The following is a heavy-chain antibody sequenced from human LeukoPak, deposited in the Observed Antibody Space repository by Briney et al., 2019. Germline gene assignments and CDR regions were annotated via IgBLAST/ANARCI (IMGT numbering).Heavy chain of an antibody. CDR3: CGSGWFAGPFGY. V-gene: IGHV4-39*07. CDR1: GGSITKNGYY. CDR2: LHYSGST. D-gene: IGHD6-19*01. Sequence: SETLSLTCSVSGGSITKNGYYWGWIRQSPETGLEWIGSLHYSGSTYYNPSLNSRVTISVDTSRNQFSLKLTSVTAADTAVYYCCGSGWFAGPFGYWGQGALVTVSS. J-gene: IGHJ4*02.